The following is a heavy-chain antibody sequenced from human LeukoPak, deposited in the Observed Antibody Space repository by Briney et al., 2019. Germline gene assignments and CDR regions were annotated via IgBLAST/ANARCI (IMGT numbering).Heavy chain of an antibody. CDR3: ARGEIVATIQDC. D-gene: IGHD5-12*01. J-gene: IGHJ4*02. V-gene: IGHV4-31*03. CDR2: IYYSGST. CDR1: GGSISSGGYY. Sequence: PSQTLSLTCTVSGGSISSGGYYWSWIRQHPGKGLEWIGYIYYSGSTYYNPSLKSRVTISVDTSKNQFSLKLSSVTAADTAVYYCARGEIVATIQDCWGQGTLVTVSS.